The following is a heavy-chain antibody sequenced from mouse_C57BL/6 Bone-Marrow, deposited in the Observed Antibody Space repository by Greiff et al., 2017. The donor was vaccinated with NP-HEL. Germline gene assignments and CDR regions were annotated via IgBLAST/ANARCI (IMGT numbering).Heavy chain of an antibody. CDR1: GYTFTSYW. D-gene: IGHD2-10*02. V-gene: IGHV1-64*01. CDR3: ARSGYGPWYFDV. CDR2: IHPNSGST. Sequence: VQLQQPGAELVKPGASVKLSCKASGYTFTSYWMHWVKQRPGQGLEWIGMIHPNSGSTNYNEKFKSKATLTVDKSSSPAYMQLSSLTSEDSAVYYCARSGYGPWYFDVWGTGTTVTVSS. J-gene: IGHJ1*03.